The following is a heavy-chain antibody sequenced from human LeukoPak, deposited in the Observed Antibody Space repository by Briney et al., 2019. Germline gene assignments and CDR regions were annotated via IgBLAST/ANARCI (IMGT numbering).Heavy chain of an antibody. D-gene: IGHD3-10*01. CDR3: ARVLLTMVRGVKAVQYYYYMDV. V-gene: IGHV1-18*01. CDR2: ISAYNGNT. Sequence: ASVTVSCTASGYTFTSYGISWVRQAPGQGLEWMGWISAYNGNTNYAQKLKGRVTMTTDTSTSTAYMELRSLRSDDTAVYYCARVLLTMVRGVKAVQYYYYMDVWGKGTTVTVSS. J-gene: IGHJ6*03. CDR1: GYTFTSYG.